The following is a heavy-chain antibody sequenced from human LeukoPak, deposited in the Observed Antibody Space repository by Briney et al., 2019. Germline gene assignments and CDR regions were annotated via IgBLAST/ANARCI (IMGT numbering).Heavy chain of an antibody. CDR3: ARDQWRLFDY. CDR2: IKEDGSDI. D-gene: IGHD2-21*02. J-gene: IGHJ4*02. Sequence: TGRSLRLSCAASGFTFNNYWMSWVRQAPAKGLEWVANIKEDGSDIYYVDSVKGRFTISRDNAKNLLYLQMNSLRAEDTAVYYCARDQWRLFDYWGQGTLVTVSS. CDR1: GFTFNNYW. V-gene: IGHV3-7*04.